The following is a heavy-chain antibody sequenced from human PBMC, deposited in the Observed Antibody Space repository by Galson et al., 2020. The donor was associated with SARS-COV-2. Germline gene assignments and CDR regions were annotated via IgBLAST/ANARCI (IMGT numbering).Heavy chain of an antibody. V-gene: IGHV4-59*01. CDR3: ARGAPGYYYGSGSYSHFDY. Sequence: SETLSLTCTVSGGSISSYYWSWIRQPPGKGLEWIGYIYYSGSTNYNPSLKSRVTISVDTSKNQFSLKLSSVTAADTAVYYCARGAPGYYYGSGSYSHFDYWGQGTLVTVSS. CDR1: GGSISSYY. D-gene: IGHD3-10*01. J-gene: IGHJ4*02. CDR2: IYYSGST.